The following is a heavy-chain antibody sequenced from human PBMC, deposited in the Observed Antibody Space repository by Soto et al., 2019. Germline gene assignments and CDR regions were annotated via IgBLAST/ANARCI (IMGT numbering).Heavy chain of an antibody. D-gene: IGHD4-17*01. CDR2: INAGNGNT. CDR1: GYTYTNYI. Sequence: ASVKVSCKASGYTYTNYIMHWVRQAPGQRLKWMGWINAGNGNTKYSQKFQDGVTITAEESKGTAYMELGSLRSDDTAVYYCAKDNGDSSYNYYGMDVWGQGTAVTSP. J-gene: IGHJ6*02. CDR3: AKDNGDSSYNYYGMDV. V-gene: IGHV1-3*01.